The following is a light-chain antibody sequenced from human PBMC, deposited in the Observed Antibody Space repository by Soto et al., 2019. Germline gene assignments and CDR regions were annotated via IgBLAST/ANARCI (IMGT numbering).Light chain of an antibody. CDR3: QQYGTSEII. CDR2: DTS. J-gene: IGKJ5*01. CDR1: QSVSSY. Sequence: EIVLTQSPATLSLSPGERATLSCRASQSVSSYLAWYQQKPGQAPRLLIYDTSSRASGIPDRFSGSGSGTDFTLTISRLETEDFAVFYCQQYGTSEIIFGQGRRLEV. V-gene: IGKV3-20*01.